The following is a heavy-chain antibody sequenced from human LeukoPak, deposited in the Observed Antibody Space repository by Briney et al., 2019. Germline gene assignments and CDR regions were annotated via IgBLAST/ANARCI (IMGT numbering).Heavy chain of an antibody. Sequence: SETLSLTCTVSGGSISIYYWSWLRQPPGKGLEWIGYIDFSGITKYNPSLKSRVTISADTSKNQFSLRLRFVTAADTAIYYCARLYCSGGSCYYLDYWGQGTLVPVSS. CDR1: GGSISIYY. J-gene: IGHJ4*02. CDR3: ARLYCSGGSCYYLDY. CDR2: IDFSGIT. D-gene: IGHD2-15*01. V-gene: IGHV4-59*01.